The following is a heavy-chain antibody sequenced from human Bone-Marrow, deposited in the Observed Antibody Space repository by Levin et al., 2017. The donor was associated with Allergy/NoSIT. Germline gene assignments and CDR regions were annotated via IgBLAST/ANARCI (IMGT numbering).Heavy chain of an antibody. CDR2: IYDSGRT. CDR1: GGSITSSSHY. CDR3: ARHDRWADIEPLFDP. J-gene: IGHJ5*02. V-gene: IGHV4-39*01. Sequence: MASETLSLTCNVSGGSITSSSHYWAWIRQSPGAGLEWIGSIYDSGRTYYKPSLKSRVTISVDTSKNQFSLKLRSVTATDTATYYCARHDRWADIEPLFDPWGQGTRVTVSS. D-gene: IGHD6-13*01.